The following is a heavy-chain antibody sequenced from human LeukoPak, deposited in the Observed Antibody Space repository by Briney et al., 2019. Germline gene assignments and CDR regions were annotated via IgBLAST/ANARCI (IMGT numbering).Heavy chain of an antibody. J-gene: IGHJ6*03. V-gene: IGHV1-8*01. D-gene: IGHD3-9*01. CDR2: MNPNSGNT. Sequence: ASVKVSCKASGYTFTSYDINWVRQATGQGLEWMGWMNPNSGNTGYAQKFQGRVTMTRNTSISTAYMELSSLRSEDTAVYYCARFDLQNNYMDVWGKGTTVTVSS. CDR1: GYTFTSYD. CDR3: ARFDLQNNYMDV.